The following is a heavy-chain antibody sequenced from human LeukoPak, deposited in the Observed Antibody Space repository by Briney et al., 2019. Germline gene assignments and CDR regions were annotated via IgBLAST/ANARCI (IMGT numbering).Heavy chain of an antibody. CDR1: GGSISSYY. CDR2: IYYSGSI. CDR3: ARAGIAVAVADY. Sequence: SETLSLTCTVSGGSISSYYWSWIRQPPGKGLEWIGYIYYSGSINYNPSLKSRVTISVDTSKNQFSLKLSSVTAADTAVYYCARAGIAVAVADYWGQGTLVTVSS. J-gene: IGHJ4*02. V-gene: IGHV4-59*01. D-gene: IGHD6-19*01.